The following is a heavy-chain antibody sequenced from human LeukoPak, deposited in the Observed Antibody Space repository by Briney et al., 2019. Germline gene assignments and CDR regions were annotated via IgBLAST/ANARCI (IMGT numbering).Heavy chain of an antibody. V-gene: IGHV3-23*01. CDR1: GFTFSSYA. D-gene: IGHD2-2*03. CDR2: ISGSGGST. J-gene: IGHJ4*02. Sequence: GGSLRLSCAASGFTFSSYAMSWVRQAPGKGLEWVSAISGSGGSTYYADSVKGRFTISRDNSKNTLYLQMNSLRAEDTAVYYCANPSGYCSSTSCYRTSDYWGQGTLVTVSS. CDR3: ANPSGYCSSTSCYRTSDY.